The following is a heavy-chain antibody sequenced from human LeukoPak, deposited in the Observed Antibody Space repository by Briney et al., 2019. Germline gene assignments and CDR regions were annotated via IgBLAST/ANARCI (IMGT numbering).Heavy chain of an antibody. CDR1: GGSLSTHH. J-gene: IGHJ4*02. CDR2: ISDSGST. CDR3: ARGYDSSAYYPFNY. Sequence: NPSETLSLTCVVSGGSLSTHHWSWIRQSPGRGLEWIGYISDSGSTNYNPSLKSRVTISVDTSKNQFSLMLSSVTAADTAVCYCARGYDSSAYYPFNYWGQGTLVTVSS. V-gene: IGHV4-59*11. D-gene: IGHD3-22*01.